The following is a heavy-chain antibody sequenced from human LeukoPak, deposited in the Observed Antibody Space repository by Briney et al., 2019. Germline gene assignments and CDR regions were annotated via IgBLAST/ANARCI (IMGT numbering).Heavy chain of an antibody. CDR2: IYTSGST. J-gene: IGHJ4*02. CDR1: GGSISSGSYY. Sequence: KTSQTLSLTCTVSGGSISSGSYYWSWIRQPAGKGLEWIGRIYTSGSTNYNPSLKSRVTISVDTSKNQFSLKLSSVTAADTAVYYCARGFYSSGWDPSFYFDYWGQGTLVTVSS. D-gene: IGHD6-19*01. V-gene: IGHV4-61*02. CDR3: ARGFYSSGWDPSFYFDY.